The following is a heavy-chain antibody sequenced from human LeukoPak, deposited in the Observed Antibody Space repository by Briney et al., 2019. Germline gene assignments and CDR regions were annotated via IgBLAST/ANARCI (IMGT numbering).Heavy chain of an antibody. D-gene: IGHD3-10*01. Sequence: GGSLRLSCAASGFTFDDYGMSWVRQAPGKGLEWVSGINWNGGSTGYADSVKGRFTISRDNAKNSLYLQMNSLRAEETAEYYCARARKSGGITMIRGVKDRGWFDPWGQGTLVTVSS. J-gene: IGHJ5*02. CDR3: ARARKSGGITMIRGVKDRGWFDP. V-gene: IGHV3-20*04. CDR1: GFTFDDYG. CDR2: INWNGGST.